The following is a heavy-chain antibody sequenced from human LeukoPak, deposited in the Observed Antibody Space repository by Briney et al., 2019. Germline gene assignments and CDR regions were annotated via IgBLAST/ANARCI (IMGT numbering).Heavy chain of an antibody. J-gene: IGHJ4*02. CDR1: GFTFSSYG. D-gene: IGHD7-27*01. CDR2: IWFDGKNE. V-gene: IGHV3-33*06. Sequence: GGSLRLSCAASGFTFSSYGMHWVRQAPGKGPEWVADIWFDGKNEHFADSVKGRFTVSRDNSKNTLFLQMNSLRAEDTAVYYCAKDGGLWVSAHWGDSWGRGTLVTVSS. CDR3: AKDGGLWVSAHWGDS.